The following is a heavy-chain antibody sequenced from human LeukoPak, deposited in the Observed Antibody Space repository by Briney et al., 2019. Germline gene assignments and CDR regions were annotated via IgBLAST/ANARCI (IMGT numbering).Heavy chain of an antibody. CDR3: ARVPRSYYYYYYMDV. CDR2: MYLSGET. V-gene: IGHV4-4*07. CDR1: GASISSYY. J-gene: IGHJ6*03. Sequence: WETLSLTCTVSGASISSYYWSWIRQPAGKGLEWIGRMYLSGETNYNPSLNSRVTMSLDTSKNHFSLKLTSATAADTAVYYCARVPRSYYYYYYMDVWGKGTTVTVSS.